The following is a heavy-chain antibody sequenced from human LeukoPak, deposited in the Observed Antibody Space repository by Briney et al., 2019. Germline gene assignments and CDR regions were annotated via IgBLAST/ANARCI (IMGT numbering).Heavy chain of an antibody. J-gene: IGHJ4*02. D-gene: IGHD3-10*01. CDR3: AKRGGLGFGAEYYFDY. CDR1: GFTFSSYW. V-gene: IGHV3-7*01. CDR2: IKQDGSEK. Sequence: QPGGSLRLSXAASGFTFSSYWMSWVRQAPGKGLEWVANIKQDGSEKYYVDSVKGRFTISRDNAKDSLYLQMNSLRAEDTAVYYCAKRGGLGFGAEYYFDYWGQGTLVTVSS.